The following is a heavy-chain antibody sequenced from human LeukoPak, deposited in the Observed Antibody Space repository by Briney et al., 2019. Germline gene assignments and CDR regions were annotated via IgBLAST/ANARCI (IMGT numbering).Heavy chain of an antibody. CDR1: GFTFSSYA. CDR3: AKDRTRGYDILTGYYVDAFDI. D-gene: IGHD3-9*01. Sequence: GGSLRLSCAASGFTFSSYAMSWVRQAPGKGLEWVSAISASGGSTYYADSVKGRFTISRDNSKNTLYLQMNSLRAEDTAVYYCAKDRTRGYDILTGYYVDAFDIWGQGTMVTVSS. V-gene: IGHV3-23*01. J-gene: IGHJ3*02. CDR2: ISASGGST.